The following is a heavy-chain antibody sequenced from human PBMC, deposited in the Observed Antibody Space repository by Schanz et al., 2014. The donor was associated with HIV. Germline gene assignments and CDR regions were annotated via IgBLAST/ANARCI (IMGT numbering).Heavy chain of an antibody. D-gene: IGHD6-13*01. Sequence: QVQLVQSGAEVKKPGSSVKVFCRASGGTFINYAFSWVRQAPGQGLEWMGGIIPLFGTSNYAQKFQGRATITADESTSTAYMELSSLRSEDTAVYYCARDSPVAACTLDYWGQGTLVTVSS. J-gene: IGHJ4*02. V-gene: IGHV1-69*01. CDR2: IIPLFGTS. CDR1: GGTFINYA. CDR3: ARDSPVAACTLDY.